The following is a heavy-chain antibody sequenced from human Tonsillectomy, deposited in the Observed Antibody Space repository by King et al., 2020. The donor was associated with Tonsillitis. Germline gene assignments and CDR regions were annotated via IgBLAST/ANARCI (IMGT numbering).Heavy chain of an antibody. CDR3: AKADDKFDY. Sequence: VQLVESGGSLVEPGGSLRLSCAASGFSFRTYDMAWVRQSPGKGLEWVSVVSADGGNTFYADSGKGRFTISRDNSKYTLFLQMNSLRPEDTAVYYCAKADDKFDYWGQGTLVTVSS. V-gene: IGHV3-23*04. D-gene: IGHD3-9*01. CDR2: VSADGGNT. J-gene: IGHJ4*02. CDR1: GFSFRTYD.